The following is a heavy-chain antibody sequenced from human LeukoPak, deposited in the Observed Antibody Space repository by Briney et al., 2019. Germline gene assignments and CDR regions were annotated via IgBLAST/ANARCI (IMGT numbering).Heavy chain of an antibody. V-gene: IGHV4-4*07. J-gene: IGHJ3*02. Sequence: SQTLSLTCTVSGGSISSYYWNWLRQPAGKGLEWLGRVYASGSTNYNPSLKSRVTMSVDTSKKQFSLNLSSVTAADTAVYYCARAAVGNTVWAFDIWGQGTMAVVSS. CDR2: VYASGST. CDR1: GGSISSYY. CDR3: ARAAVGNTVWAFDI. D-gene: IGHD3-16*01.